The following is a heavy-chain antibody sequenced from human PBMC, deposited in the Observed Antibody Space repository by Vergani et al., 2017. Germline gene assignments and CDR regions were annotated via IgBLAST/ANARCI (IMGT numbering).Heavy chain of an antibody. CDR1: GGSISSGGYY. V-gene: IGHV4-30-2*01. D-gene: IGHD6-19*01. CDR3: ARGSYSSGWYRGYYYYYGMDV. Sequence: QLQLQESGSGLVKPSQTLSLTCAVSGGSISSGGYYWSWIRQPPGKGLEWIGESNHSGSTNYNPSLKSRVTISVDTSKNQFSRKLSSVNAADTAVYYCARGSYSSGWYRGYYYYYGMDVWGQGTTVTVSS. CDR2: SNHSGST. J-gene: IGHJ6*02.